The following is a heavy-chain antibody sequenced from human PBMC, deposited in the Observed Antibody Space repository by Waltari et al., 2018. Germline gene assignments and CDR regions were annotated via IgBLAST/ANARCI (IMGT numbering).Heavy chain of an antibody. J-gene: IGHJ6*02. CDR1: GYTLTELS. CDR3: ATHALAYCGGDCIPRGYGIDV. CDR2: FDPEDGET. V-gene: IGHV1-24*01. Sequence: QVQLVQSGAEVKKPGASVKVSCKVSGYTLTELSMHWVRQAPGKGLEWMGGFDPEDGETIDEQKFQGRVTMTEDTSTDTAYMELSSLRSEDTAVYYCATHALAYCGGDCIPRGYGIDVWGQGTTVTVSS. D-gene: IGHD2-21*02.